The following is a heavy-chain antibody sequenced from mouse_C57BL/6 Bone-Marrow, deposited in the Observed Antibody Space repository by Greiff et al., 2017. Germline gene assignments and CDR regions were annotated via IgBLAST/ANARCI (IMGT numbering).Heavy chain of an antibody. J-gene: IGHJ4*01. CDR1: GFTFSSYA. V-gene: IGHV5-4*03. CDR2: ISDGGSYT. D-gene: IGHD2-4*01. CDR3: ARHYDYDVYAMDY. Sequence: EVKVVESGGGLVKPGGSLKLSCAASGFTFSSYAMSWVRQTPEKRLEWVATISDGGSYTYYPDNVKGRFTISRDNAKNNLYLQMSHLKSEDTAMYYCARHYDYDVYAMDYWGQGASVTVSS.